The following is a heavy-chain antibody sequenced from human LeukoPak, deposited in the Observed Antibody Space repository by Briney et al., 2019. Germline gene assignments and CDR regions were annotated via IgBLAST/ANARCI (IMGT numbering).Heavy chain of an antibody. D-gene: IGHD1-26*01. V-gene: IGHV1-18*01. CDR3: ARDSVYVVGATTRFDY. J-gene: IGHJ4*02. CDR2: ISAYNGNT. Sequence: GASVRVSCKASGYTFTSYGISWVRQAPGQGLEWMGWISAYNGNTNYAQKLQGRVTMTTDTSTSTAYMELSSLRSEDTAVYYCARDSVYVVGATTRFDYWGQGTLVTVSS. CDR1: GYTFTSYG.